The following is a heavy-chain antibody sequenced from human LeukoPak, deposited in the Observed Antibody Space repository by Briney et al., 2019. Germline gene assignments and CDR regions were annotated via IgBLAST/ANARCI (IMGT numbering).Heavy chain of an antibody. CDR2: ISGSGGST. Sequence: GGSLRLSCAASGFTFSSYAMSWFRRSRGKGLGGVSAISGSGGSTYYADSVKGRFTISRDNSKNTLYLQMNSLRAEDTAVYYCAKDDSNYSFNFDYWGQGTLVTVSS. V-gene: IGHV3-23*01. J-gene: IGHJ4*02. CDR3: AKDDSNYSFNFDY. CDR1: GFTFSSYA. D-gene: IGHD4-11*01.